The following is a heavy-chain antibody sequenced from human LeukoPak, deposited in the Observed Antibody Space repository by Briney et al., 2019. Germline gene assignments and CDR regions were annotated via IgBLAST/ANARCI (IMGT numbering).Heavy chain of an antibody. CDR2: INTDGSSA. CDR3: GRVITTATRHGDS. Sequence: GGSLRLSCAASGFTFSGYWMHWVRQAPGKGLVWVSHINTDGSSATYADAVKGRFTISRDNAKNTLYLQTNSLRAEDTAVYYCGRVITTATRHGDSWGQGTLVTVSS. V-gene: IGHV3-74*01. D-gene: IGHD2-15*01. CDR1: GFTFSGYW. J-gene: IGHJ4*02.